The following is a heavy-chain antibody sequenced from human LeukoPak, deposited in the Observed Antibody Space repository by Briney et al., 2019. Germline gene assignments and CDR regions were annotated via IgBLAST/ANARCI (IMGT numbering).Heavy chain of an antibody. CDR1: GGSFSGYY. V-gene: IGHV4-34*01. CDR2: IYYSGST. D-gene: IGHD3-10*02. CDR3: ARHSATFGLGYYYYMDV. Sequence: SETLSLTCAVYGGSFSGYYWSWIRQPPGKGLEWIGSIYYSGSTYYNPSLKSRVTISVDTSKNQFSLKLSSVTAADTAVYYCARHSATFGLGYYYYMDVWGKGTTVTISS. J-gene: IGHJ6*03.